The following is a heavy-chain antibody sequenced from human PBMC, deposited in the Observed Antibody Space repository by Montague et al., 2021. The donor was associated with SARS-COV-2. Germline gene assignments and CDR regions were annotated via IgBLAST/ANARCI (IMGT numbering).Heavy chain of an antibody. CDR1: GDSVSSNIAT. D-gene: IGHD4-11*01. Sequence: CAISGDSVSSNIATWNWIRQSPSRGLEWLGRTYYRSKWYNDYAESVKSRITIDPDTSKHQFSLHLNSVTPEDTAVYYCARRPVGSNYYFDFWGQGTLVTVSS. CDR2: TYYRSKWYN. V-gene: IGHV6-1*01. CDR3: ARRPVGSNYYFDF. J-gene: IGHJ4*02.